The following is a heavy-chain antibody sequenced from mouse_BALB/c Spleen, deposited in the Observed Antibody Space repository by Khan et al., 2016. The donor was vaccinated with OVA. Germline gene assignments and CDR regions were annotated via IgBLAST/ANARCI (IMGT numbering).Heavy chain of an antibody. J-gene: IGHJ2*01. D-gene: IGHD1-1*01. V-gene: IGHV1-7*01. Sequence: QVQLQQSVAELAKPGASVKMSCKASGYTFINYWILWVKQRPGQGLEWIGYINPSPGYTESNQNFQDKATLTADKSSSTAYMHLSSLPSQDSAVYYCARRGLRWDFDYWGQGTTLTVSS. CDR2: INPSPGYT. CDR1: GYTFINYW. CDR3: ARRGLRWDFDY.